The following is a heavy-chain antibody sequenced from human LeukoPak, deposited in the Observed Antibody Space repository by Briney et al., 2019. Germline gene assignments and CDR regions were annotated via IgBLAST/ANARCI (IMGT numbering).Heavy chain of an antibody. CDR1: GFSFSSYA. J-gene: IGHJ4*02. D-gene: IGHD1-26*01. Sequence: PGGSLRLSCAASGFSFSSYAMAWVRQAPGKGLEWVSTISGSGGSAHYADSVKGRFTISRDNSKNTLYLQMNSLRAEDTAVYFCARDRGSYSSFDYWGQGTLVTASS. CDR3: ARDRGSYSSFDY. CDR2: ISGSGGSA. V-gene: IGHV3-23*01.